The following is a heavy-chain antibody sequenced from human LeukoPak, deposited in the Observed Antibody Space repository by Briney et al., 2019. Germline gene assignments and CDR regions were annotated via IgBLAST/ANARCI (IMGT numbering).Heavy chain of an antibody. V-gene: IGHV3-30*02. Sequence: GGSLRLSCAASGFTFSSYGMHWVRQAPGKGLEWVAFIRYDGSNKYYADSVKGRFTISRDNSKNTLYLQMNSLRAEDTAVYYCAKDYRVEMALFDFDYWGQGTLVTVSS. CDR3: AKDYRVEMALFDFDY. J-gene: IGHJ4*02. CDR2: IRYDGSNK. CDR1: GFTFSSYG. D-gene: IGHD5-24*01.